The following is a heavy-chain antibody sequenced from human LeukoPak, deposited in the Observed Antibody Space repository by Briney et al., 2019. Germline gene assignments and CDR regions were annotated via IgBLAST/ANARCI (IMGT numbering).Heavy chain of an antibody. CDR2: ISGSGGST. D-gene: IGHD3-10*01. CDR3: ARRLLNIRIWARGNYMDV. J-gene: IGHJ6*03. V-gene: IGHV3-23*01. CDR1: GFTFSSYA. Sequence: GGSLRLSCAASGFTFSSYAMNWVRQAPGKGLEWVSAISGSGGSTYYADSVKGRFTISRDNAKNSLYLQMNSLRAEDTAVYYCARRLLNIRIWARGNYMDVWGKGTTVTVSS.